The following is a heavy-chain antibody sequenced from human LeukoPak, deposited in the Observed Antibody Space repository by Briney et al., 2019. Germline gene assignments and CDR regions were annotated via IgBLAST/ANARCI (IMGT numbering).Heavy chain of an antibody. Sequence: PSQTLSLTCTVPGGSISGSSYYWSWIRQHPEKGLEWIGYVYYTGHIYYNPSLKSRLTISSDTSKNQFFLNLSSVTAADTAVYYCARHPAGGGYFDYWGQGTLVTVSS. CDR2: VYYTGHI. CDR3: ARHPAGGGYFDY. V-gene: IGHV4-31*03. D-gene: IGHD3-16*01. CDR1: GGSISGSSYY. J-gene: IGHJ4*02.